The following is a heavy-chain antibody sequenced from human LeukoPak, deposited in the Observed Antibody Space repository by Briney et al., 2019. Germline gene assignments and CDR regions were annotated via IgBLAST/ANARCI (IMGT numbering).Heavy chain of an antibody. J-gene: IGHJ4*02. D-gene: IGHD6-19*01. CDR1: GGTFSSYA. V-gene: IGHV1-46*01. Sequence: GASVKVSCKASGGTFSSYAISWVRQAPGQGLEWMGIINPSGGSTSYAQKFQGRVTMTRDTSTSTVYMELSSLRSEDTAVYYCARDRAVAGTLFDYWGQGTLVTVSS. CDR3: ARDRAVAGTLFDY. CDR2: INPSGGST.